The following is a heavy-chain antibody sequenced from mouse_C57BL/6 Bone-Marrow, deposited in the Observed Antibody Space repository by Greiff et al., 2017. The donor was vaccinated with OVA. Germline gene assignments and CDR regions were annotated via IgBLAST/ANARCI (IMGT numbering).Heavy chain of an antibody. D-gene: IGHD2-4*01. CDR1: GYSITSGYY. CDR2: ISYDGSN. CDR3: ARSGLRGFAY. Sequence: EVQLQESGPGLVKPSQSLSLTCSVTGYSITSGYYWNWIRQFPGNKLEWMGYISYDGSNNYNPSLKNRISITRDTSKNQFFLKLNSVTTEDTATYYCARSGLRGFAYWGQGTLVTVSA. V-gene: IGHV3-6*01. J-gene: IGHJ3*01.